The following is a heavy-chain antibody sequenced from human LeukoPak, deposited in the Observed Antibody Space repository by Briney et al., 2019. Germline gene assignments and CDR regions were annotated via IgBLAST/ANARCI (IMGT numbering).Heavy chain of an antibody. CDR3: ARGRSWYGGVWFDP. Sequence: SETLSLTCVVYGGSFSGYYWSWIRQPPGKGLEWIGEINHSGSTNYNPSLKSRVTISVDTSKNQFSLKLSSVTAADTAVYYCARGRSWYGGVWFDPWGQGTLVTVSS. CDR1: GGSFSGYY. V-gene: IGHV4-34*01. D-gene: IGHD6-13*01. J-gene: IGHJ5*02. CDR2: INHSGST.